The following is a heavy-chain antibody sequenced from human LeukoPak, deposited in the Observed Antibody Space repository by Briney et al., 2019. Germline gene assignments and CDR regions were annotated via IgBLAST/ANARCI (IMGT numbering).Heavy chain of an antibody. Sequence: GGSLRLSCAASGFTFSSYSMNWVRQAPGEGLEWVSSISSSRSYIYYADSVKGRFTISRDNAKNSLYLQMNSLRAEDTAVYYCARDHHPYIAAAEGWFDPWGQGNLVTVSS. J-gene: IGHJ5*02. CDR3: ARDHHPYIAAAEGWFDP. D-gene: IGHD6-13*01. V-gene: IGHV3-21*01. CDR2: ISSSRSYI. CDR1: GFTFSSYS.